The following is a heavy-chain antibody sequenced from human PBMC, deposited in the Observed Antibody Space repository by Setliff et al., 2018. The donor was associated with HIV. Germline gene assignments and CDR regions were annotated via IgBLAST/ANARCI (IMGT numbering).Heavy chain of an antibody. J-gene: IGHJ3*02. Sequence: SETLSLTCAVSGYSISSGYYWGWIRQPPGKGLEWIGSIYHSGSTYYNPSLKSRVTISVDTSKNQFSLKLSSVTAADTAMYYCARRWGDILNGPDAFDIWGQGKRVTVSS. V-gene: IGHV4-38-2*01. CDR2: IYHSGST. CDR3: ARRWGDILNGPDAFDI. D-gene: IGHD3-9*01. CDR1: GYSISSGYY.